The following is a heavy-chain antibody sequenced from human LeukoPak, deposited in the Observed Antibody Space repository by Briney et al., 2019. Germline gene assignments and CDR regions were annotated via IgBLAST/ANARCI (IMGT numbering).Heavy chain of an antibody. D-gene: IGHD1-26*01. Sequence: GASVKVSCKASGYTFTSYGISWVRQAPGQGLEWMGWISAYNGNTNYAQKLQGRVTMTTDTSTSTAYMELRSLRSDDTAVYYCARDSKYSGSYYGGGRFDYWGQGTLVTVSS. J-gene: IGHJ4*02. V-gene: IGHV1-18*01. CDR2: ISAYNGNT. CDR1: GYTFTSYG. CDR3: ARDSKYSGSYYGGGRFDY.